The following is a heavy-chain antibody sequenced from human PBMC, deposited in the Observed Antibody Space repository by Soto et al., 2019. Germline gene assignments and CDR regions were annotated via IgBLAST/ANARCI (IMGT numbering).Heavy chain of an antibody. CDR2: MNPNSGNT. CDR3: ASFIVWGWLGSWYVDY. D-gene: IGHD6-13*01. V-gene: IGHV1-8*01. CDR1: GYTFTSYD. Sequence: ASVKVSYKASGYTFTSYDINWVRQATGQGLEWMGWMNPNSGNTGYAQKFQGRVTMTRNTSISTAYMELSSLRSEDTAVYYCASFIVWGWLGSWYVDYWGQGTLVTVSS. J-gene: IGHJ4*02.